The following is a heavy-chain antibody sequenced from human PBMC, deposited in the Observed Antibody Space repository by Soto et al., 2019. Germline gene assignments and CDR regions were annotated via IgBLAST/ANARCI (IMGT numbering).Heavy chain of an antibody. J-gene: IGHJ3*02. D-gene: IGHD3-10*01. Sequence: SETLSLTCTVSGGSISSYYWSWIRQPPGKGLEWIGYIYYSGSTNYNPSLKSRVTISVYTSKNQFSLKLSSVTDAETAVYYCARPNRRGVSNDDAFDIWGQGTMVTVSS. CDR1: GGSISSYY. V-gene: IGHV4-59*01. CDR2: IYYSGST. CDR3: ARPNRRGVSNDDAFDI.